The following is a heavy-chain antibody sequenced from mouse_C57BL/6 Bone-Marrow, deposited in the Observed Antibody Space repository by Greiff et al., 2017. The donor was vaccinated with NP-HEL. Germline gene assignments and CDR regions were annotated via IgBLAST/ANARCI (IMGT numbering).Heavy chain of an antibody. D-gene: IGHD2-4*01. CDR2: ISSGGSYT. V-gene: IGHV5-6*02. CDR3: ASPYDYDVAWFAY. CDR1: GVNCSSYG. J-gene: IGHJ3*01. Sequence: EVKLVESGGDLVKPGGSLKLSCAAYGVNCSSYGMSWVRQTPDKRLEWVATISSGGSYTYYPDSVKGRFTISRDNAKNTLYLQMSSLKSEDTAMDYCASPYDYDVAWFAYWGQGTRVTVSA.